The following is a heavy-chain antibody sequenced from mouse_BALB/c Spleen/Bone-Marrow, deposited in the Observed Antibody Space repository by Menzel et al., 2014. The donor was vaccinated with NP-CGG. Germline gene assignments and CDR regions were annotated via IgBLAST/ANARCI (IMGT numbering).Heavy chain of an antibody. V-gene: IGHV4-1*02. J-gene: IGHJ2*01. D-gene: IGHD1-1*01. CDR1: GFDFSGYW. CDR2: INPDSSTI. CDR3: ARQGYYGRSDY. Sequence: EVKVEESGGGLVQPGGSLKLSCAASGFDFSGYWMSWVRQAPGKGLEWIGEINPDSSTINYTPSLKDKFIISRDNAKNTLFLQMSKVRSEDTALYYCARQGYYGRSDYWGQGTTLTVSS.